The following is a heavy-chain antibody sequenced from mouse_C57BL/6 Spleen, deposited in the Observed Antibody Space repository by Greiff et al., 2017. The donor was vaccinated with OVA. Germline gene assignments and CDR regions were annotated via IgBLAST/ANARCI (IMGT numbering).Heavy chain of an antibody. J-gene: IGHJ2*01. D-gene: IGHD2-4*01. V-gene: IGHV5-4*01. CDR2: ISDGGSYT. CDR1: GFTFSSYA. CDR3: AGEYEYDGFDD. Sequence: EVQLVESGGGLVKPGGSLKLSCAASGFTFSSYAMSWVRQTPEKRLEWVATISDGGSYTYYPDNVKGRFTLSRDNAKNNLYLQMSHLKSEDTAMYDCAGEYEYDGFDDWGQGTTLTVSS.